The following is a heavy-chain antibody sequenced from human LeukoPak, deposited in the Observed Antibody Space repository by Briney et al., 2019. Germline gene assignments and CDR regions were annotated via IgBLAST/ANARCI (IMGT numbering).Heavy chain of an antibody. Sequence: SETLSLTCTVSGGSISSYYWSWIRQPPGKGLEWIGYIYHSGSTSYNPSLKSRVTISVDTSKNQFSLKLSSVTAADTAVYYCARCPYIGQWFGIDYWGRGTLVTVSS. CDR3: ARCPYIGQWFGIDY. J-gene: IGHJ4*02. D-gene: IGHD3-22*01. CDR1: GGSISSYY. V-gene: IGHV4-59*01. CDR2: IYHSGST.